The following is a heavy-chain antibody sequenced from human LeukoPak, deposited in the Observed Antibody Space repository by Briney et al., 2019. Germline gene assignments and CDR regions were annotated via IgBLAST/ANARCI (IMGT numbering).Heavy chain of an antibody. CDR3: AKDPYRVIVATGNYLDP. V-gene: IGHV3-30*18. CDR1: GFHFCHLC. Sequence: GSLGLFCCTFGFHFCHLCIAWGRPASGKGPGGGAVISNDGSNIQYADSAKGRFTISRDNSKNTVYLQMNSLRSEDTAVYYCAKDPYRVIVATGNYLDPWGQGTLVTVSS. D-gene: IGHD2-21*01. CDR2: ISNDGSNI. J-gene: IGHJ5*02.